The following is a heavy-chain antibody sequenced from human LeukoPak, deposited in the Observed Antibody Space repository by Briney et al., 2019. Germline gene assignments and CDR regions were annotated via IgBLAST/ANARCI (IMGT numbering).Heavy chain of an antibody. D-gene: IGHD3-16*01. CDR3: ARGDYYDGGGRNWFDP. J-gene: IGHJ5*02. Sequence: PSETLSLTCAASGVSMSSYYMNFIRQPAGKGLEWIWRIHTSCTTYYNASLKSRITMSVDTSRNQFSLRLTTVTAADPAVYYCARGDYYDGGGRNWFDPWGQGTLVTVSS. CDR1: GVSMSSYY. V-gene: IGHV4-4*07. CDR2: IHTSCTT.